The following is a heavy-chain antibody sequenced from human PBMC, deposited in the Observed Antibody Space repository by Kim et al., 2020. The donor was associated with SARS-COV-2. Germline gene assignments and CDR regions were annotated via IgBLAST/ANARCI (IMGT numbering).Heavy chain of an antibody. J-gene: IGHJ5*02. V-gene: IGHV4-59*01. CDR1: GGSISSYY. D-gene: IGHD2-15*01. Sequence: SETLSLTCTVSGGSISSYYWSWIRQPPGKGLEWIGYIYYSGSTNYNPSLKSRVTISVDTSKNQFSLKLSSVTAADTAVYYCARDPTPRYRPGWFDPWGQG. CDR3: ARDPTPRYRPGWFDP. CDR2: IYYSGST.